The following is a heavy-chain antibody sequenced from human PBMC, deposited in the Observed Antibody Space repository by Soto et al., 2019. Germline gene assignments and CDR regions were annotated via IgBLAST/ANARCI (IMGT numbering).Heavy chain of an antibody. CDR3: ARRGAAAVTGKYHWFDP. CDR1: GFSFNSYC. D-gene: IGHD6-13*01. J-gene: IGHJ5*02. Sequence: GGSLRLSCAASGFSFNSYCMHWGRQAPGKGLEWVAVIWYDGSQKYYADSVNGRFTISRDNSKNTLFLQMDALRDEDTAVYYCARRGAAAVTGKYHWFDPWGQGTLVTVSS. CDR2: IWYDGSQK. V-gene: IGHV3-33*01.